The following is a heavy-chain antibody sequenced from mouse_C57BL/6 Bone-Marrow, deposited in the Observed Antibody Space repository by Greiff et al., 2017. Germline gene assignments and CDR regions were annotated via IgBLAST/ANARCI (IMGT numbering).Heavy chain of an antibody. CDR2: IYPGSGNT. V-gene: IGHV1-76*01. Sequence: QVHVKQSGAELVRPGASVKLSCKASGYTFTDYYINWVKQRPGQGLEWIARIYPGSGNTYYNEKFKGKATLTAEKSSSTAYMQLSSLTSEDSAVXFGAREYGSSFYYAMDYWGQGTSVTVSS. CDR3: AREYGSSFYYAMDY. D-gene: IGHD1-1*01. J-gene: IGHJ4*01. CDR1: GYTFTDYY.